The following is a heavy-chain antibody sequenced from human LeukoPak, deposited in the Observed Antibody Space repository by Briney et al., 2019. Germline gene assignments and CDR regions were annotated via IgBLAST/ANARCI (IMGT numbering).Heavy chain of an antibody. V-gene: IGHV1-18*01. Sequence: ASVKVSCKASGYTFTSYGISWVRQAPGQGLEWMGWISAYNGNTNYAQKLQGRVTMTTDTSTSTAYMELRSLRSDDTAVYYCARAGTIFGVVIPQRYYYMDVWGKGTTVTVSS. CDR2: ISAYNGNT. CDR3: ARAGTIFGVVIPQRYYYMDV. CDR1: GYTFTSYG. J-gene: IGHJ6*03. D-gene: IGHD3-3*01.